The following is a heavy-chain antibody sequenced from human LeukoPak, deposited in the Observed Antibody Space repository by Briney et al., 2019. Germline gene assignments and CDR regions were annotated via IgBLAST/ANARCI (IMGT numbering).Heavy chain of an antibody. J-gene: IGHJ4*02. CDR3: ANTVVTLFDY. V-gene: IGHV4-34*01. CDR1: GGSFSGYY. CDR2: INHSGST. Sequence: PSETLSLTCAVYGGSFSGYYWSWIRQPPGKGLEWIGEINHSGSTNYNPSLESRVTISVDTSKNQFSLKLSSVTAADTAVYYCANTVVTLFDYWGQGTLVTVSS. D-gene: IGHD4-23*01.